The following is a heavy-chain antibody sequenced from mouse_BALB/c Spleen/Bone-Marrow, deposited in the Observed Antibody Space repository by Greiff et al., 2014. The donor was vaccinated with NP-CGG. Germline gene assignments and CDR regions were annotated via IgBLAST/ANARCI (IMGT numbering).Heavy chain of an antibody. V-gene: IGHV5-17*02. CDR3: VRDYGYGAMDY. CDR2: ISSGSSTT. CDR1: GFTFSSFG. J-gene: IGHJ4*01. Sequence: EVKLMESGGGLVQPGGSRKLSCAASGFTFSSFGMHWVRQAPEKGLEWVAYISSGSSTTYYADTVKGRFTISRDNPKNTLFLQMTSLRSGDTAMYYCVRDYGYGAMDYWGQGTSVTVSS. D-gene: IGHD1-2*01.